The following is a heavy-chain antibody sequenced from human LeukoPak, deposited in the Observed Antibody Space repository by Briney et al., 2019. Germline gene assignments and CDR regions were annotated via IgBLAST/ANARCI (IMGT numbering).Heavy chain of an antibody. CDR1: GGSISSYY. D-gene: IGHD6-19*01. CDR3: ARQPYQWLDASDI. Sequence: SETLSLTCTVSGGSISSYYWSWIRQPPGKGLEWIGYIYYSGSTNYNPSLKSRVTISVDTSKNQFSLKLSSVTAADTAVYYCARQPYQWLDASDIWGQGTMVTVSS. CDR2: IYYSGST. J-gene: IGHJ3*02. V-gene: IGHV4-59*01.